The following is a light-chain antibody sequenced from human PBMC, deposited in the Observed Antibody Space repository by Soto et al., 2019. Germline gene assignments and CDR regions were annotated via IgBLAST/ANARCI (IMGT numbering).Light chain of an antibody. CDR3: QQYDDWPIT. V-gene: IGKV3-15*01. Sequence: EIVMTQSPATMSVSPGERATLSCRASQSVRSNLAWYQHKPGQAPRLLIYDGSTRALGIPARFSGSESGTEFTLTISSLQSEDFAVYFCQQYDDWPITFGQGTRLEIK. CDR2: DGS. J-gene: IGKJ5*01. CDR1: QSVRSN.